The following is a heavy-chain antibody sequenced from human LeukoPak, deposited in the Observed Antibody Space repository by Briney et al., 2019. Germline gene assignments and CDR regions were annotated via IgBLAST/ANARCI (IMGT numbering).Heavy chain of an antibody. CDR2: ISGSGGST. D-gene: IGHD3-10*01. V-gene: IGHV3-23*01. CDR1: GFTFNNYG. J-gene: IGHJ4*02. Sequence: GGTLRLSCAASGFTFNNYGMSWVRQAPGKGLEWVSAISGSGGSTYYADSVKGRFTISRDNSKNTLYLQMNSLRAEDTAVYYCAKDLNPTRWFGELSDFDYWGQGTLVTVSS. CDR3: AKDLNPTRWFGELSDFDY.